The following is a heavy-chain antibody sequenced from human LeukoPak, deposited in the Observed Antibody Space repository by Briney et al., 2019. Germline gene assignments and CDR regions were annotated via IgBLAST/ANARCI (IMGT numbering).Heavy chain of an antibody. V-gene: IGHV4-61*02. CDR2: IYTSGST. D-gene: IGHD3-22*01. CDR1: GGSISSGSYY. J-gene: IGHJ2*01. CDR3: ARVAVNYDSSGYYFNWYFDL. Sequence: SQTLSLTCTVSGGSISSGSYYWSWIRQPAGKGLEWIGRIYTSGSTNYNPSLKSRVTISVDTSKNQFSLKLSSVTAADTAVYYCARVAVNYDSSGYYFNWYFDLWGRGTLVTVSS.